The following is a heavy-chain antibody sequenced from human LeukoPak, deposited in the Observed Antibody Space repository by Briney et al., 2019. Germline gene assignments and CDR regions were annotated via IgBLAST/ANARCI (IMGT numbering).Heavy chain of an antibody. D-gene: IGHD4-17*01. CDR3: ARDTHYGGYYGMDV. J-gene: IGHJ6*02. V-gene: IGHV3-21*01. CDR2: ISSSSSYI. CDR1: GFTFSSYS. Sequence: GGSLRLSCAASGFTFSSYSMNWVRQAPGKGLEWVSSISSSSSYIYYADSVKDRFTISRDNAKNSLYLQMNSLRAEDTAVYHCARDTHYGGYYGMDVWGQGTTVTVSS.